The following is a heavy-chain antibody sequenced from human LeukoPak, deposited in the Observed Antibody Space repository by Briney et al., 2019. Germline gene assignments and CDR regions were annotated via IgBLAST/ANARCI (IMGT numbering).Heavy chain of an antibody. CDR1: GFTFSDYN. Sequence: PGGSLRLSCAASGFTFSDYNMRWIRQAPGKGLEWVSSISRSGSTKYYADSVKGRFTISRDNAKNSLFLQMNSLRAEDTAVYYCARAGRGYSLPYYYYYYMDVWGKGTTVTISS. CDR2: ISRSGSTK. J-gene: IGHJ6*03. V-gene: IGHV3-11*01. CDR3: ARAGRGYSLPYYYYYYMDV. D-gene: IGHD5-18*01.